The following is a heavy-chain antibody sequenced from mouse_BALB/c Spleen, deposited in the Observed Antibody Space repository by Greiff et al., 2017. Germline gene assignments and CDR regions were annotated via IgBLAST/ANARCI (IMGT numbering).Heavy chain of an antibody. Sequence: QVTLKESGPGILQPSQTLSLTCSFSGFSLSTSGMGVSWIRQPSGKGLEWLAHIYWDDDKRYNPSLKSRLTISKDTSSNQVFLKITSVDTADTATYYCARDYYGSRDWYFDVWGAGTTVTVSS. CDR3: ARDYYGSRDWYFDV. J-gene: IGHJ1*01. D-gene: IGHD1-1*01. V-gene: IGHV8-12*01. CDR2: IYWDDDK. CDR1: GFSLSTSGMG.